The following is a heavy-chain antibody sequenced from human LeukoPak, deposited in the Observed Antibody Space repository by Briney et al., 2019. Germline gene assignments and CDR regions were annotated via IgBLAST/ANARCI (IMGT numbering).Heavy chain of an antibody. CDR1: GFTFSNAW. V-gene: IGHV3-15*01. Sequence: GGSLRLSCAASGFTFSNAWMSWVRQAPGKGLEWVGRIKSKIDGGTTDYAAPVKGRFTISRDDSKNTLYLQMNSLTTEDTAVYFCAHRDTTMVRVDYWGQGTLVTVSS. D-gene: IGHD5-18*01. CDR2: IKSKIDGGTT. J-gene: IGHJ4*02. CDR3: AHRDTTMVRVDY.